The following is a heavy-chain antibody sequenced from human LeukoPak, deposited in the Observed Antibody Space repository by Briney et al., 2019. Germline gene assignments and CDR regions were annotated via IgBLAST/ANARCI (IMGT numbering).Heavy chain of an antibody. CDR1: GASISSGSYY. D-gene: IGHD6-6*01. V-gene: IGHV4-61*02. CDR2: IYTSGST. CDR3: ARAHGEYSSSSDY. Sequence: SQTLSLTCTVSGASISSGSYYWSWIRQPAGKGLEWIGRIYTSGSTNYNPSLQSRVTMSVDTSRNQFSLKLSSVTAADTAVYYCARAHGEYSSSSDYWGQGTLVTVSS. J-gene: IGHJ4*02.